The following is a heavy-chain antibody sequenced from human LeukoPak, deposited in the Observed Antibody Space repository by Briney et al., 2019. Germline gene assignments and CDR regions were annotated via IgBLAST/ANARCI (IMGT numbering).Heavy chain of an antibody. CDR3: ARDPYYYDSSGYYGRNNWFDP. Sequence: PGGSLRLSCAASGLTFSSYSMNWVRQAPGKGLEWVSSISSSSSSYIYYADSVKGRFTISRDNAKNSLYLQMNSLRAEDTAVYYCARDPYYYDSSGYYGRNNWFDPWGQGTLVTVSS. V-gene: IGHV3-21*01. CDR1: GLTFSSYS. D-gene: IGHD3-22*01. CDR2: ISSSSSSYI. J-gene: IGHJ5*02.